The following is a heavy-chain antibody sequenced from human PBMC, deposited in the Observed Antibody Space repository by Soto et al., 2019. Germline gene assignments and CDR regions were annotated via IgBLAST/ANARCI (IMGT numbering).Heavy chain of an antibody. CDR3: ARGGNGPSWFDP. V-gene: IGHV3-53*01. J-gene: IGHJ5*02. CDR2: IYSGAGT. D-gene: IGHD1-1*01. Sequence: EVQLVESGGGLIQPGGSLRLSCAASGFTVSNNYMTWVRQAPGKGLEWVSVIYSGAGTYYADSVKGRFTISRDNSKNTLYLQMNSLRAEDTAVDYCARGGNGPSWFDPWGQGTLVTVSS. CDR1: GFTVSNNY.